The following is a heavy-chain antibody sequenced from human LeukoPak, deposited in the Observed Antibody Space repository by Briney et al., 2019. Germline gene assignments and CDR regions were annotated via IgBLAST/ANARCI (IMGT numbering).Heavy chain of an antibody. V-gene: IGHV3-21*01. D-gene: IGHD2/OR15-2a*01. CDR2: ISSSSSYI. CDR3: ARKWLTTSFDI. CDR1: GFTFSSNS. Sequence: GGSLRLSCAASGFTFSSNSMNWVRQAPGKGLEWVSSISSSSSYIYYADSVKGRFTISRDNAKNSLYLQMNSLRAEDTAVYYCARKWLTTSFDIWGQGTMVTVSS. J-gene: IGHJ3*02.